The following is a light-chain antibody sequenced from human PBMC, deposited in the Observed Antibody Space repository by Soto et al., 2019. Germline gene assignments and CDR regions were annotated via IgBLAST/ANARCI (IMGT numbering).Light chain of an antibody. Sequence: DIVMTQSPYSLAVSLGERATINCKSSQGVLYSSNNKNYLAWYQQKPGQPPKLLIYWASTRESGVPDRFSGSGSGTDFTLTISSLQAEDVAVYYCQQYYSTPMTFGQGTKVDIK. V-gene: IGKV4-1*01. CDR2: WAS. CDR3: QQYYSTPMT. J-gene: IGKJ1*01. CDR1: QGVLYSSNNKNY.